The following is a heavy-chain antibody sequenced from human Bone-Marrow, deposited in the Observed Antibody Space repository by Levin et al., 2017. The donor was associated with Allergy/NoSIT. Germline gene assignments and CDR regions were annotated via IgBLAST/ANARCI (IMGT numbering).Heavy chain of an antibody. CDR2: VYYSGHA. CDR1: GGSIITYY. V-gene: IGHV4-59*08. D-gene: IGHD3-22*01. Sequence: SETLSLTCSVSGGSIITYYWSWIRQAPGKGLNWIGYVYYSGHAMYNPALKSRVTISVDTSKNQVSLKLRSVTAADTAVYYCARHGDRSGHYEAALDIWGQGTMVTVSS. CDR3: ARHGDRSGHYEAALDI. J-gene: IGHJ3*02.